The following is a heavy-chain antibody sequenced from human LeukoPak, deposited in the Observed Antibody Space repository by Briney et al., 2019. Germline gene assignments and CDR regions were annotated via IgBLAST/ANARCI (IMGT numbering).Heavy chain of an antibody. CDR2: ISKSGDHT. D-gene: IGHD3-16*01. CDR3: ATSWGPDTSAFRWGRDGMDV. V-gene: IGHV3-23*01. Sequence: GGSLRLSCAASGFTFTSYSMNWVRQAPGKGLEWVSAISKSGDHTYYAASAKGRFTIYRDNSKNTQYLQMNSLRAEDTAVYYCATSWGPDTSAFRWGRDGMDVWGQGTTVIVS. CDR1: GFTFTSYS. J-gene: IGHJ6*02.